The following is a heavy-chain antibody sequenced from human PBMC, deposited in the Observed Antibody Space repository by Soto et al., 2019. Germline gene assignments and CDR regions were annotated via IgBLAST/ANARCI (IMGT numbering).Heavy chain of an antibody. D-gene: IGHD4-17*01. J-gene: IGHJ5*02. CDR2: ISSSSSTI. CDR1: GFTFSSYS. V-gene: IGHV3-48*02. CDR3: ARENYGDYLNWFDP. Sequence: EVPLVESGGGLVQPGWSLRLSCAASGFTFSSYSMNWVRQAPGKGLEWVSYISSSSSTIYYADSVKGRFTISRDNAKNSLYLQMNSLRDEDTAVYYCARENYGDYLNWFDPWGQGTLVTVSS.